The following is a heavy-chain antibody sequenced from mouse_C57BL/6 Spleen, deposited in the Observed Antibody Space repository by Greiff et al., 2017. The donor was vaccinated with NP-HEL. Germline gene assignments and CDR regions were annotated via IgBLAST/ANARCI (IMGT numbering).Heavy chain of an antibody. Sequence: EVQGVESGPELVKPGASVKISCKASGYSFTGYYMNWVKQSPEKSLEWIGEINPSTGGTTYNQKFKAKATLTVDKSSSTAYMQLKSLTSEDSAVYYCARGTYYGSSYRYFDVWGTGTTVTVSS. J-gene: IGHJ1*03. V-gene: IGHV1-42*01. D-gene: IGHD1-1*01. CDR1: GYSFTGYY. CDR3: ARGTYYGSSYRYFDV. CDR2: INPSTGGT.